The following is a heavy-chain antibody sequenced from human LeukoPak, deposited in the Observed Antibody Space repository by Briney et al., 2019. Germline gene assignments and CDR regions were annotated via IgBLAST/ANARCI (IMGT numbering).Heavy chain of an antibody. V-gene: IGHV4-31*11. CDR1: GGSFSGYY. D-gene: IGHD5-18*01. CDR3: ARVKVDTAMGPRMDV. J-gene: IGHJ6*02. CDR2: IYYSGST. Sequence: SETLSLTCAVYGGSFSGYYWSWIRQHPGKGLEWIGYIYYSGSTYYNPSLKSRVTISVDTSKNQFSLKLSSVTAADTAVYYCARVKVDTAMGPRMDVWGQGTTVTVSS.